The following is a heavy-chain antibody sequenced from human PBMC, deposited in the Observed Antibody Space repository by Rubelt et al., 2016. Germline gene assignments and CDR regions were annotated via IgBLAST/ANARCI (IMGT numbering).Heavy chain of an antibody. V-gene: IGHV3-23*04. D-gene: IGHD2-8*02. CDR1: GVTFSSYA. CDR3: AKAYWPGDRHYFAPTDL. Sequence: EMQLVESGGGLVQPGRSLRLSCAASGVTFSSYAMSWVRQAPGKGLEWVSSISDTGDTTYYADSVKGRFTISRDNSKNTLYLQMYGLRADDTALYHCAKAYWPGDRHYFAPTDLWGQGSLVTVSS. J-gene: IGHJ5*02. CDR2: ISDTGDTT.